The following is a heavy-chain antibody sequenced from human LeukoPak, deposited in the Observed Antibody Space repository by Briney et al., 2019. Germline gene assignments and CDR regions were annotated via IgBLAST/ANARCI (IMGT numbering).Heavy chain of an antibody. Sequence: ASVNVSCKASGYTFTSYAMHWVRQAPGQRLEWMGWINAGNGNTKYSQKFQGRVTITRDTSASTAYMELSSLRSEDTAVYYCAGDLNYYGDYYYGMDVWGQGTTVTVSS. CDR3: AGDLNYYGDYYYGMDV. D-gene: IGHD4-17*01. J-gene: IGHJ6*02. V-gene: IGHV1-3*01. CDR1: GYTFTSYA. CDR2: INAGNGNT.